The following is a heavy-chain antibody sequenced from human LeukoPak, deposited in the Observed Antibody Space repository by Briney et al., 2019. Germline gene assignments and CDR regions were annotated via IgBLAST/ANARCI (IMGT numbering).Heavy chain of an antibody. J-gene: IGHJ4*02. Sequence: PGGSLRLSCAASGFTFSSYSMNWVRQAPGKGLEWVSSISSSSSYIYYADSVKGRFTISRDNAKNSLYLQMNSLRAEDTAVYYCAKTDYDFWSGSQPALGLFDYWGQGTLVTVSS. V-gene: IGHV3-21*04. D-gene: IGHD3-3*01. CDR2: ISSSSSYI. CDR3: AKTDYDFWSGSQPALGLFDY. CDR1: GFTFSSYS.